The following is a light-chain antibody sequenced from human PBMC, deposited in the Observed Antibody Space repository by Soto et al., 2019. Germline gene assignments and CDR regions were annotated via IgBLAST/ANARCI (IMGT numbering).Light chain of an antibody. CDR3: SSYTSSSTRV. CDR2: EVS. CDR1: SSDVVGYNY. J-gene: IGLJ1*01. Sequence: QSALTQPASVSGSPGQSITISCTGTSSDVVGYNYVSWYQQHPGKAPKLMIYEVSNRPSGVSNRFSGSKSGNTASLTISGLQAEDEADYYCSSYTSSSTRVFGTGTKV. V-gene: IGLV2-14*01.